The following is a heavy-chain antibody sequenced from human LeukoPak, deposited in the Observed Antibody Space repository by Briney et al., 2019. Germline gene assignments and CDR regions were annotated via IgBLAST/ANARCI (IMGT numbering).Heavy chain of an antibody. CDR3: ARFSGGSYGIWFDP. J-gene: IGHJ5*02. CDR1: GGSLNSGQYY. Sequence: SETLSLTCTVSGGSLNSGQYYWSWIRHSAGMGLEWIGRFHTSGSIIYNPSLESRTTISVDTSKNQFSLKLSSVTAADTAVYYCARFSGGSYGIWFDPWGQGTLVTVSS. CDR2: FHTSGSI. D-gene: IGHD2-15*01. V-gene: IGHV4-61*02.